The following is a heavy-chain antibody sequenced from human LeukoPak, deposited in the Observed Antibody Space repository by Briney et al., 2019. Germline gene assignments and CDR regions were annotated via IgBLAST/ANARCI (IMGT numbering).Heavy chain of an antibody. V-gene: IGHV4-30-4*01. CDR3: ARVDTAMDLDRLDY. CDR2: IYYSGST. D-gene: IGHD5-18*01. CDR1: GGSISSGDYY. J-gene: IGHJ4*02. Sequence: SQTLSLTCTVSGGSISSGDYYWSWIRQPPGKGLEWIGYIYYSGSTYYNPSLKSRVTISVDTSKNQFSLKLSSVTAADTAVYYCARVDTAMDLDRLDYWGQGTLVTVSS.